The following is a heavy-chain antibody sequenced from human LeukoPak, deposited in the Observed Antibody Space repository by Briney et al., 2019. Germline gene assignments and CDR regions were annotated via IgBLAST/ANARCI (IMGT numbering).Heavy chain of an antibody. CDR3: AKIATFAGQFDY. J-gene: IGHJ4*02. CDR2: ISGSGGST. D-gene: IGHD6-13*01. Sequence: GGSLRLSCAASGFTFSSYAMSWVRQAPGKGLEWVSAISGSGGSTYYADSVKGLFTISRDNSKNTLYLQKNSMRAEEKAVYYCAKIATFAGQFDYWGQGTLVTVSS. V-gene: IGHV3-23*01. CDR1: GFTFSSYA.